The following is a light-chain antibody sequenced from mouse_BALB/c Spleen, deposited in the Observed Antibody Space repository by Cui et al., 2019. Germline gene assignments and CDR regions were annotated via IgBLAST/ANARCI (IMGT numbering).Light chain of an antibody. CDR1: KSLAKSFGNTY. Sequence: DVVVTHTPLFLPVSFGDQVSIICRSTKSLAKSFGNTYLSGYLHKPCQAPKLLIYGISNRFCGVPDRFSGSGSGTDFTLKISTIKPEDLGMYYCLQGTHKPFTFGSGTKLEIK. CDR2: GIS. J-gene: IGKJ4*01. V-gene: IGKV1-88*01. CDR3: LQGTHKPFT.